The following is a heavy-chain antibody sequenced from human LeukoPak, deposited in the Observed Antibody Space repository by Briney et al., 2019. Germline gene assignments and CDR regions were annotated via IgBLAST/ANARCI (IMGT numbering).Heavy chain of an antibody. CDR2: ISYDGRNK. D-gene: IGHD3-3*01. Sequence: GGSLRLSCGASGFTFSSYAMHWVRQAPGKGLEWVAVISYDGRNKYYADSVKGRFTISRDNAKNTLHLQMNSLRAEDTAVYYCARAPYDFWRGLRDDAFDIWCQGTMVTVSS. CDR1: GFTFSSYA. V-gene: IGHV3-30*04. CDR3: ARAPYDFWRGLRDDAFDI. J-gene: IGHJ3*02.